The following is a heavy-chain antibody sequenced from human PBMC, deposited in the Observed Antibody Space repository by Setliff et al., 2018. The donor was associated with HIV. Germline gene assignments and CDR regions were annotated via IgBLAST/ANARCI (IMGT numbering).Heavy chain of an antibody. CDR3: ARDRRITMVRGAMNYYYMDV. CDR1: GGSISSGSYY. V-gene: IGHV4-61*02. CDR2: IYTSGST. J-gene: IGHJ6*03. D-gene: IGHD3-10*01. Sequence: SETLSLTCTVSGGSISSGSYYWSWIRQPAGKGLEWIGRIYTSGSTNYNPSLKSRVTISVDTSKNQFSLKLSSVTAADTAVYYCARDRRITMVRGAMNYYYMDVWGKGTTVTVSS.